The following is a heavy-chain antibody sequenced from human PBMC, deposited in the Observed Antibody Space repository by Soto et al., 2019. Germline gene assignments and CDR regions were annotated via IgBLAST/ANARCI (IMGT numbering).Heavy chain of an antibody. D-gene: IGHD5-12*01. CDR3: ARGGWLQSPTAFDY. Sequence: PSQTLSLTCAISGDSVSSNSAAWNWIRQSPSRGLEWLGRTYYRSKWYNDYAVSVKSRITINPDTSKNQFSLQLSSVTPEDTAVYYWARGGWLQSPTAFDYWGQGTLVTVSS. CDR2: TYYRSKWYN. J-gene: IGHJ4*02. V-gene: IGHV6-1*01. CDR1: GDSVSSNSAA.